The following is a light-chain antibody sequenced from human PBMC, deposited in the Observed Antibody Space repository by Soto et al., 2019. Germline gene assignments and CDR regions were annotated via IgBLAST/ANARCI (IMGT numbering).Light chain of an antibody. V-gene: IGKV3-11*01. CDR1: QSVSSY. J-gene: IGKJ4*01. CDR3: QQRSNWPPLT. CDR2: DAS. Sequence: EIVLTQYPATLSLSPGERATLSCRASQSVSSYLACYQQKPGQAPRPLIYDASNRATGIPARFSGSGSGTDFTLTISSLEPEDFAVYYCQQRSNWPPLTFGGGTKVEIK.